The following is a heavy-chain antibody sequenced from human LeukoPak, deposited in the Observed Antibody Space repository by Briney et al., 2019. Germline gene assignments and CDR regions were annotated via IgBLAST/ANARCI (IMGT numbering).Heavy chain of an antibody. Sequence: SETLSLTCTVSGASSSHYYWSWIRQPPGKGLEWIGELYHSGSTNYNPSLQSRVTMSIDTSQNQFSLRLSSVTAADTAVYYCARGLTYYDILTGYYKSGIFEYWGQGTLVTVSS. D-gene: IGHD3-9*01. CDR1: GASSSHYY. CDR3: ARGLTYYDILTGYYKSGIFEY. CDR2: LYHSGST. J-gene: IGHJ4*02. V-gene: IGHV4-59*01.